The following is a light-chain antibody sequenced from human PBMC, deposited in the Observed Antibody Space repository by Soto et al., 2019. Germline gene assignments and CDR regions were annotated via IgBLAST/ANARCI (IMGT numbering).Light chain of an antibody. CDR3: QQSYSTPRIT. CDR2: AAS. Sequence: IHRTQSPSSLSASVLYRVTITCRSSQSISSYLNWYQQKPGKAPKLLIYAASSLQSGVPSRFSGSGSGTDFTLTISSLQPEDFATYYCQQSYSTPRITFGQGTRLEIK. CDR1: QSISSY. J-gene: IGKJ5*01. V-gene: IGKV1-39*01.